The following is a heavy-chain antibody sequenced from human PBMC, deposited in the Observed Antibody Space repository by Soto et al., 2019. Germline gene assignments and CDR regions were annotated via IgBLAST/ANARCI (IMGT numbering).Heavy chain of an antibody. J-gene: IGHJ6*02. V-gene: IGHV1-8*01. CDR2: MNPNSGNT. Sequence: QVQLVQSGAEVKKPGASVKVSCKASGYTFTSYDINWVRQATGQGLEWMGWMNPNSGNTGYAQKFQGRVTMTRNTSICTAYMELSILRSEDTAVYYCAGGVILSTVPTSYDYDYGMDVWGQGNTVTVSS. D-gene: IGHD4-17*01. CDR1: GYTFTSYD. CDR3: AGGVILSTVPTSYDYDYGMDV.